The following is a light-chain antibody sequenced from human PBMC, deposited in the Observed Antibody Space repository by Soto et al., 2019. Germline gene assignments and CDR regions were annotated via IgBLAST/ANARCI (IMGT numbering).Light chain of an antibody. V-gene: IGLV2-11*01. CDR3: CSYAGSYTWV. Sequence: QSALTQPRSVSASPGQSVTISCTGTTSDVGGYNYVSWYQQHPGQAPKLMIYDVSKRPSGVPDRFSGSKSGNTASLTISGLQAEDEDDYYCCSYAGSYTWVFGGGTKVTVL. CDR1: TSDVGGYNY. J-gene: IGLJ3*02. CDR2: DVS.